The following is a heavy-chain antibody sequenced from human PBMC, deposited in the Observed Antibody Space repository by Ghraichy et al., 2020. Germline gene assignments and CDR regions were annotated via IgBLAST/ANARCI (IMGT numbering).Heavy chain of an antibody. J-gene: IGHJ4*02. D-gene: IGHD3-22*01. CDR3: ARAGYDSSGYYFYYFDY. V-gene: IGHV7-4-1*02. CDR1: AYTFTSYA. CDR2: INTNTGNP. Sequence: ASVKVSCQASAYTFTSYAMNWVRQAPGQGLEWMGWINTNTGNPTYAQGFTGRFVFSLDTSVSTAYLQISSLKAEDTAVYYCARAGYDSSGYYFYYFDYWGQGTLVTVSS.